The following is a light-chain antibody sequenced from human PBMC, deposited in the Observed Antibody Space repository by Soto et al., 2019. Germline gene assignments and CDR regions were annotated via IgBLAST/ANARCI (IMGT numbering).Light chain of an antibody. J-gene: IGKJ4*01. CDR3: HQYGSSPLPGGSPLP. CDR2: GPS. V-gene: IGKV3-20*01. Sequence: ENVLTQSPGTLSLSPGERATLSCRASQSVSGNYLAWYQHKPGQAPRLLIYGPSSRATGIADRFSGSGSGTDFTLTISRLEPEDFAVYYCHQYGSSPLPGGSPLPFGGGTKVEIK. CDR1: QSVSGNY.